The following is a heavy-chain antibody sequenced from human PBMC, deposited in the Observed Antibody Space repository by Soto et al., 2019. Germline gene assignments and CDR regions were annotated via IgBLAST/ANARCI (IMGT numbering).Heavy chain of an antibody. V-gene: IGHV1-69*13. D-gene: IGHD3-9*01. CDR2: IIPIFGTA. CDR1: GGTFSSYA. J-gene: IGHJ4*02. CDR3: ARAHYDILTGYYPRPYYFDY. Sequence: SVKVSCKASGGTFSSYAISWVRQAPGQGLEWMGGIIPIFGTANYAQKFQGRVTITADESTSTAYMELSSLRSEDTAVYYCARAHYDILTGYYPRPYYFDYWGQGTLVTVSS.